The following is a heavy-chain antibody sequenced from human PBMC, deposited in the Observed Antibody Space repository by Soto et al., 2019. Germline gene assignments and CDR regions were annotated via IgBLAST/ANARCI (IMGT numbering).Heavy chain of an antibody. CDR2: INPSGGST. D-gene: IGHD2-21*02. Sequence: ASVKVSCKASGYTFTSYYMHWVRQAPGQGLEWMGIINPSGGSTSYAQKFRGRVTMTRDTSTSTVYMELSSLRSEDTAVYCCAREDNIVVVTAYYYYGMDVWGQGTTVTVSS. J-gene: IGHJ6*02. CDR3: AREDNIVVVTAYYYYGMDV. CDR1: GYTFTSYY. V-gene: IGHV1-46*01.